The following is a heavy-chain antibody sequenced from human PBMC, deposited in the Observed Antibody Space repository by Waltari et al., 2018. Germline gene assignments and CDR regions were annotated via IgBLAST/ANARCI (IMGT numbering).Heavy chain of an antibody. J-gene: IGHJ4*02. V-gene: IGHV3-23*01. Sequence: EVQLLESGGGLVQPGGSLRLSCAASGFTFSSYAMRWFRQAPGKGLEWVSAISGSGGSTYYADSVKGRFTISRDNSKNTLYLQMNSLRAEDTAVYYCAKDRIAAAGAGHFDYWGQGTLVTVSS. CDR1: GFTFSSYA. CDR2: ISGSGGST. D-gene: IGHD6-13*01. CDR3: AKDRIAAAGAGHFDY.